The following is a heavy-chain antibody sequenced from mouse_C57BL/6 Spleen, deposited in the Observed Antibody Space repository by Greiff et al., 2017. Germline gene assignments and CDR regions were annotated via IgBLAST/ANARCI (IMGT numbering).Heavy chain of an antibody. Sequence: VQLQQSGAELVKPGASVKLSCKASGYTFTSYWMHWVKQRPGQGLEWIGMIHPNSGSTNYNEKFKSKATLTVDKSSSTAYMQLSSLTSEDSAVYYCAKGYDYDAMDYWGQGTSVTVSS. J-gene: IGHJ4*01. CDR1: GYTFTSYW. CDR2: IHPNSGST. CDR3: AKGYDYDAMDY. V-gene: IGHV1-64*01.